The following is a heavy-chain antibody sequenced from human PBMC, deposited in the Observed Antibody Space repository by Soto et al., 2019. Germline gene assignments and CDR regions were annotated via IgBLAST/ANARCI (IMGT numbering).Heavy chain of an antibody. V-gene: IGHV3-33*01. CDR2: IWSDGSDQ. CDR3: ATGPGMSSRGRVGMDV. J-gene: IGHJ6*02. CDR1: GFSIRTYG. Sequence: QVELVESGGGVVQPGKSLRISCVASGFSIRTYGMHWVRQAPGKGLEWVAVIWSDGSDQLYADSRKGRLTISRDNAPNTHYPQVSGLRAADTTANFCATGPGMSSRGRVGMDVWCHGTRVIVSS. D-gene: IGHD3-10*01.